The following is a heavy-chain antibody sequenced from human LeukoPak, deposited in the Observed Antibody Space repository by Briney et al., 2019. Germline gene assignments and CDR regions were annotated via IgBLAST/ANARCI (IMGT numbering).Heavy chain of an antibody. Sequence: GESLKFSCKGSGYSFTSYWIGWVRQMPGKGLEWMGIIYPGDSDTRYSPSFQGQVTISADKSISTAYLQWSSLKASDTAMYYCARQGSYVTAIPWVYYYYGMDVWGQGTTVTVSS. V-gene: IGHV5-51*01. CDR3: ARQGSYVTAIPWVYYYYGMDV. CDR1: GYSFTSYW. J-gene: IGHJ6*02. CDR2: IYPGDSDT. D-gene: IGHD2-21*02.